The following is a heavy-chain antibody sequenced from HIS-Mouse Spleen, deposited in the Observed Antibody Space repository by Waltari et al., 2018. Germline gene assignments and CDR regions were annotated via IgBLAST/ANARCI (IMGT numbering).Heavy chain of an antibody. CDR1: GFTFSSYA. J-gene: IGHJ2*01. CDR2: ISNDGSNK. D-gene: IGHD7-27*01. CDR3: ASLLTGDWYFDL. Sequence: QVQLVESGGGVVQPGRSLRLSCAAPGFTFSSYAMHWVRQAPGKGLGWVAVISNDGSNKYYADSVKGRFTISRDNSKNTLYLQMNSLRAEDTAVYYCASLLTGDWYFDLWGRGTLVTVSS. V-gene: IGHV3-30*04.